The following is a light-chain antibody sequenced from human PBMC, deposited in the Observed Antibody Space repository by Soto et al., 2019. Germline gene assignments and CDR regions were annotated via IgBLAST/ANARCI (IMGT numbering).Light chain of an antibody. Sequence: QSALTQPASVSGSPGQSITISCTGTSSDVGNFNLVSWYQQHPDKAPKLMIYEVTKRPAGVSNRFSGSKSGNTASLTVSGLQAEDEADYYCSSYAGSNNHWVFGGGTKLTVL. CDR1: SSDVGNFNL. CDR2: EVT. V-gene: IGLV2-14*02. J-gene: IGLJ3*02. CDR3: SSYAGSNNHWV.